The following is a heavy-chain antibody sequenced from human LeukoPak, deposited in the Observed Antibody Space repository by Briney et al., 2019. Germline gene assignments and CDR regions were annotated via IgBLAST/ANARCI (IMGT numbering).Heavy chain of an antibody. CDR3: ARVGGEAGTFDY. Sequence: SETLSLTCTVSGGSIGSYYWSWIRQPPGKGLEWIGYIYYSGSTNYNPSLKSRVTISVDTSKNQFSLKLSSVTAADTAVYYCARVGGEAGTFDYWGQGTLVTVSS. V-gene: IGHV4-59*01. J-gene: IGHJ4*02. CDR1: GGSIGSYY. D-gene: IGHD6-13*01. CDR2: IYYSGST.